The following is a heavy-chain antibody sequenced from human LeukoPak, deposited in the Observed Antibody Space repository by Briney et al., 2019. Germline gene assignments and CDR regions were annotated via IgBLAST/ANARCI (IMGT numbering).Heavy chain of an antibody. V-gene: IGHV4-61*02. CDR2: IYTSGST. CDR3: ARVTTGGYYDC. CDR1: GGSLSSGSYY. D-gene: IGHD3-22*01. J-gene: IGHJ4*02. Sequence: SETLSLTCTVSGGSLSSGSYYWSWLRQPAGTGLEWIGRIYTSGSTNYNPSLKSRVTISVDTSKNQFSLKLSSVTAADTAVYYCARVTTGGYYDCWGQGTLGTVSA.